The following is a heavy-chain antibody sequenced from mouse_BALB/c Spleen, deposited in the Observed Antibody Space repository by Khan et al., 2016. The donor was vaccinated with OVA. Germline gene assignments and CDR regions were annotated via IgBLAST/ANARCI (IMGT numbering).Heavy chain of an antibody. CDR3: TRGEYDGDY. Sequence: LQQPGSELVRPGASVKLSCKASGYTFTSYWMHWVKQRPGQGLEWIGNIYPGSGSTNYDEKFKSKATLTVDTSSSTAYMQLSSLTSEDSAVYYCTRGEYDGDYWGQGITLTVSS. J-gene: IGHJ2*01. CDR2: IYPGSGST. D-gene: IGHD2-14*01. V-gene: IGHV1S22*01. CDR1: GYTFTSYW.